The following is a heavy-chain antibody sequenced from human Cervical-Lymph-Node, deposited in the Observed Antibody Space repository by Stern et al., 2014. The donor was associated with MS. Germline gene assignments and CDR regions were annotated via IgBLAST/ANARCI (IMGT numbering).Heavy chain of an antibody. V-gene: IGHV1-58*01. Sequence: QMQLVQYGPEVKKPGTSVKVSCKASGFTFTSSAVQWVRQARGQRLEWIGWIVVGSGNTNYAQKFQERVTITRDMSTSTAYMELSSLRSEDTAVYYCAVSSTVVRGVISFDYWGQGTLVTVSS. CDR1: GFTFTSSA. J-gene: IGHJ4*02. CDR2: IVVGSGNT. CDR3: AVSSTVVRGVISFDY. D-gene: IGHD3-10*01.